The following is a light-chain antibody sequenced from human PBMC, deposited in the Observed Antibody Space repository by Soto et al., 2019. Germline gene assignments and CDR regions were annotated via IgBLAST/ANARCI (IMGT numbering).Light chain of an antibody. CDR1: QGIRNY. V-gene: IGKV1-27*01. Sequence: DIQMTQSPSSLSASVGDRVTITCRASQGIRNYLAWYQQKPGKVPKLLIYTASTLQSGVPSRFSGSGSGTDFTLTISSLKPEDVATYYCQKYSGPPYTFGQGTNLEIK. J-gene: IGKJ2*01. CDR2: TAS. CDR3: QKYSGPPYT.